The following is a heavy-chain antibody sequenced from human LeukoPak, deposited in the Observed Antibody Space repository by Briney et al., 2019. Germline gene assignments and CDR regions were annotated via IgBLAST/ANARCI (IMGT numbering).Heavy chain of an antibody. CDR2: INPSGGST. CDR3: ARKNWFDP. J-gene: IGHJ5*02. Sequence: KPGVSLRLSCAASGYTFTSYYMHWVRQAPGQGLEWMGIINPSGGSTSYAQKFQGRVTMTRDTSTSTVYMELSSLRSEDTAVYYCARKNWFDPWGQGTLVTVSS. CDR1: GYTFTSYY. V-gene: IGHV1-46*01.